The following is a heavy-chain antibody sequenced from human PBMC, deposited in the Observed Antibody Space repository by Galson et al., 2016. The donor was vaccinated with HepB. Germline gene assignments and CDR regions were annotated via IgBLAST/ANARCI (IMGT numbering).Heavy chain of an antibody. V-gene: IGHV3-9*01. CDR1: GFNFDDYA. CDR2: ISWNSDNI. Sequence: SLRLSCAASGFNFDDYAMHWVRQAPGKGLEWVSGISWNSDNIGYADSVKGRFTISRDNAKNSLYLQMNSLRAEDTALYYCAKDLNDIPYGMDVWGQGTTVSVSS. CDR3: AKDLNDIPYGMDV. J-gene: IGHJ6*02. D-gene: IGHD3-9*01.